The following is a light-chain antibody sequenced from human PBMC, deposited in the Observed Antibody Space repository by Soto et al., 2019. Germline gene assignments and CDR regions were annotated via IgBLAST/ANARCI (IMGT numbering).Light chain of an antibody. CDR1: QSISTY. V-gene: IGKV1-39*01. CDR2: AAS. J-gene: IGKJ4*01. Sequence: DGQMTQWASALFASVGDRFTITCRALQSISTYLNWYQQKPGKAPKLLIYAASTLQSRVPSRFSGSGSGTQSTLTISSLRTEDFEPYYCQHTYSSPRTFGRGTKVDIK. CDR3: QHTYSSPRT.